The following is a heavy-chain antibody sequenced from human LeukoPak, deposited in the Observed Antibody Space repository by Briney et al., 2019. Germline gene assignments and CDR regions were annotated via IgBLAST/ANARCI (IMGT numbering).Heavy chain of an antibody. J-gene: IGHJ4*02. CDR2: IYYSGST. V-gene: IGHV4-31*03. CDR3: ARVDTAMVRGFDY. CDR1: GGSISSGACF. Sequence: SETLSLTCTVSGGSISSGACFWSWIRQHPGKGLEWIGYIYYSGSTYYNPSLESRVTISVDTSKNQFSLKLSSVTAADTAVYYCARVDTAMVRGFDYWGQGTLVTVSS. D-gene: IGHD5-18*01.